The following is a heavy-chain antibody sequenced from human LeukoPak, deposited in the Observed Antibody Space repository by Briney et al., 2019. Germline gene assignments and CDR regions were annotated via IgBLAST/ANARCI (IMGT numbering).Heavy chain of an antibody. Sequence: GRSLRLSCAASGFTFDDYAMHWVRQAPGKGLEWVSGISGSGGSTYYADSVKGRFTISRDNSKNTLYLQMNSLRAEDTAVYYCARGAPFDYWGQGTLVTVSS. CDR3: ARGAPFDY. D-gene: IGHD1-26*01. CDR1: GFTFDDYA. V-gene: IGHV3-23*01. J-gene: IGHJ4*02. CDR2: ISGSGGST.